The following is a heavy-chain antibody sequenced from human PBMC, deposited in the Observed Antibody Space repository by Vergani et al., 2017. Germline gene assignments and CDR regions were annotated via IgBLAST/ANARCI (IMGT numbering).Heavy chain of an antibody. CDR2: IYWDDDK. CDR1: GFSLSTSGVG. J-gene: IGHJ4*02. Sequence: QITLKESGPTLVKPTQTLTLTCTFSGFSLSTSGVGVGWIRQPPGKALEWLALIYWDDDKYYSTSLKTRLTISKDTSKNQVVLTMTNMDPVDTATYYCAKSSTSCYEVDYWGQGTLVTVSS. CDR3: AKSSTSCYEVDY. V-gene: IGHV2-70*12. D-gene: IGHD2-2*01.